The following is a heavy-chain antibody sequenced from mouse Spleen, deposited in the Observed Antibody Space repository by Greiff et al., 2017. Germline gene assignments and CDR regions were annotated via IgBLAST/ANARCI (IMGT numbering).Heavy chain of an antibody. J-gene: IGHJ4*01. D-gene: IGHD1-1*01. CDR3: AIYGSSPYYAMDY. Sequence: QVHVKQPGAELVRPGSSVKLSCKASGYTFTSYWMHWVKQRPIQGLEWIGNIDPSDSETHYNQKFKDKATLTVDKSSSTAYMQLSSLTSEDSAVYYCAIYGSSPYYAMDYWGQGTSVTVSS. V-gene: IGHV1-52*01. CDR1: GYTFTSYW. CDR2: IDPSDSET.